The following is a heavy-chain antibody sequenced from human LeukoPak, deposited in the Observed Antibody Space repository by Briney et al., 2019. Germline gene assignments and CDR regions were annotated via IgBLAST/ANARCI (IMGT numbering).Heavy chain of an antibody. D-gene: IGHD2-15*01. V-gene: IGHV4-59*08. J-gene: IGHJ4*02. CDR1: GGSISSYY. Sequence: SGTLSLTCTVSGGSISSYYWSWIRQPPGKGLEWIGYIYYSGNTRYNPSLMSRVTISVDTSKNHFSLKLTSVTAADTAVYYCARHEVGYCSGGSCPYYFDYWGQGTLVTVSS. CDR3: ARHEVGYCSGGSCPYYFDY. CDR2: IYYSGNT.